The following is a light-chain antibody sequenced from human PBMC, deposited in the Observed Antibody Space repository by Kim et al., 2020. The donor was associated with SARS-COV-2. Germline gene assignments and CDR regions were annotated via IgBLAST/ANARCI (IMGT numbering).Light chain of an antibody. V-gene: IGKV3-15*01. CDR2: GAS. CDR1: QSVTSN. CDR3: QQYNRWPPYI. Sequence: VSPGARATRSCRASQSVTSNLAWYQQRPGQAPRLLIYGASIRATGIPDRFSGSGSGTEFTLTISSLQPEDFALYYCQQYNRWPPYIFGQGTKLEIK. J-gene: IGKJ2*01.